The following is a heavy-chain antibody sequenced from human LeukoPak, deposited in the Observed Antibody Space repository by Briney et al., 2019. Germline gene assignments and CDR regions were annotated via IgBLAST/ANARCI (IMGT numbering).Heavy chain of an antibody. CDR3: ATVPPPMIVVEEYAFDI. CDR1: GYSFTSYW. CDR2: IYPGDSDT. D-gene: IGHD3-22*01. V-gene: IGHV5-51*01. Sequence: RESLKISCKGSGYSFTSYWIGWVRQMPGKGLEWMGIIYPGDSDTRYSPSFQGQVTISADKSISTAYLQWSSLKASDTAMYYCATVPPPMIVVEEYAFDIWGQGTMVTVSS. J-gene: IGHJ3*02.